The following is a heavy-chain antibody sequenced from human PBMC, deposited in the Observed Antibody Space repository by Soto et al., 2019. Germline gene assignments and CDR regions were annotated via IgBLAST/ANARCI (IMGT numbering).Heavy chain of an antibody. V-gene: IGHV4-39*01. J-gene: IGHJ3*01. CDR2: IYSSGST. Sequence: SETLSLTCTVSGGSISSSSYYWGWIRQPPGKGLEWIGSIYSSGSTYSNPSLKGRVTISVDTSKNQFFLKLSSVTAADTAVHYFATPVRSGYQAFGVGGQGTMVTV. D-gene: IGHD3-22*01. CDR3: ATPVRSGYQAFGV. CDR1: GGSISSSSYY.